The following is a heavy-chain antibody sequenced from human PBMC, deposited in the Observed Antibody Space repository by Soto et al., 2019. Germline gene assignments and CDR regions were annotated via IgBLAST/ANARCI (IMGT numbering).Heavy chain of an antibody. CDR3: ARHVPAAGYYYGMDV. Sequence: GASVKVSCKASGYTFTSYAIHWVRQAPGQRLEWMGWINAGNGNTKYSQKFQDRVTITRDTSASTAYMELSSLRSEDTAVYYCARHVPAAGYYYGMDVGGQGTTVTVSS. CDR1: GYTFTSYA. D-gene: IGHD2-2*01. CDR2: INAGNGNT. J-gene: IGHJ6*02. V-gene: IGHV1-3*01.